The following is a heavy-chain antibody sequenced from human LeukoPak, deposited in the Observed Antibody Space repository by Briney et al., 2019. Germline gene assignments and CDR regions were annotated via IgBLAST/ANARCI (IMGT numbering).Heavy chain of an antibody. CDR2: ISAYNGNT. Sequence: ASVKVSCKASGYTFTSYGISWVRQAPGQGLEWMGWISAYNGNTNYAQKLQGRVTMTTDTSTSTAYMELRSLRSDDTAVYYCAREGPGGTIFGVVIPPPPDYWGQGTLVTVSS. CDR1: GYTFTSYG. D-gene: IGHD3-3*01. CDR3: AREGPGGTIFGVVIPPPPDY. J-gene: IGHJ4*02. V-gene: IGHV1-18*01.